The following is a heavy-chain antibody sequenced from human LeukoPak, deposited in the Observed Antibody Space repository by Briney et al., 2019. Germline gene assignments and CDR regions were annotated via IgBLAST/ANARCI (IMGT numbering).Heavy chain of an antibody. V-gene: IGHV3-23*01. CDR1: GFTFSSYA. CDR3: AKDNGDYVLDY. Sequence: GGPLRLSCAASGFTFSSYAMSWVRQAPGKGLEWVSAISGSGGSTYYADSVKGWFTISRDNSKNTLYLQMNSLRAEDTAVYYCAKDNGDYVLDYWGQGTLVTVSS. CDR2: ISGSGGST. D-gene: IGHD4-17*01. J-gene: IGHJ4*02.